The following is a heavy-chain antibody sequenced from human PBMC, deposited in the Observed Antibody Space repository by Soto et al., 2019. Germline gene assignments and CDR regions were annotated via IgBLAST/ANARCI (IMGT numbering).Heavy chain of an antibody. CDR3: ARGDYCSSTSCPTQFNWFDP. J-gene: IGHJ5*02. CDR1: GGSFSGYY. CDR2: INHSGST. V-gene: IGHV4-34*01. Sequence: NPSETLSLTCAVYGGSFSGYYWSWIRQPPGKGLEWIGEINHSGSTNYNPSLKSRVTISVDTSKNQFSLKLSSVAAADTAVYYCARGDYCSSTSCPTQFNWFDPWGQGTLVTVSS. D-gene: IGHD2-2*01.